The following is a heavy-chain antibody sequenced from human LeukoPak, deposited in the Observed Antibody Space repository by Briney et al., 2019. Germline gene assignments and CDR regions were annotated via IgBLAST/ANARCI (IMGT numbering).Heavy chain of an antibody. V-gene: IGHV4-39*01. CDR2: VYYDGST. CDR3: ARQRAGGTWAFEH. J-gene: IGHJ4*02. Sequence: PSETLSLTCSVSRGSINSRSDYWWAWIRQPPGKGLECIGSVYYDGSTYYKPSLKSRLTISVDTSKDQFSLNLTSVTAADTAVYYCARQRAGGTWAFEHWGQGTLLTVSS. CDR1: RGSINSRSDY. D-gene: IGHD1-26*01.